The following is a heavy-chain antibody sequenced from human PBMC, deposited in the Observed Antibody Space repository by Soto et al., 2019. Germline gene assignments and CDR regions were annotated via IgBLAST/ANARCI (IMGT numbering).Heavy chain of an antibody. CDR3: ARRRGTGLDY. Sequence: SETLSLTCTVSGGPISTSAYYWDWVRQPPGKGLEWIGSVYYSGSTFYSPSLKSRVSIAIDTSKNQFFLRLNSVTAAETAVYYCARRRGTGLDYWGQGTLVTVSS. CDR2: VYYSGST. D-gene: IGHD3-10*01. V-gene: IGHV4-39*01. CDR1: GGPISTSAYY. J-gene: IGHJ4*02.